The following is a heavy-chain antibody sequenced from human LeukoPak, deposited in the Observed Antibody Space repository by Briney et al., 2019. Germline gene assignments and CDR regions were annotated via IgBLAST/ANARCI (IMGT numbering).Heavy chain of an antibody. CDR2: ISPTWSTT. Sequence: SRISPTWSTTSYADSVKGRFPVSRDNAKNTLYLQVNNLRAEDTAVYYCARGPNSNWSGLDFWGQGTLLTVSS. D-gene: IGHD6-6*01. J-gene: IGHJ4*02. V-gene: IGHV3-74*01. CDR3: ARGPNSNWSGLDF.